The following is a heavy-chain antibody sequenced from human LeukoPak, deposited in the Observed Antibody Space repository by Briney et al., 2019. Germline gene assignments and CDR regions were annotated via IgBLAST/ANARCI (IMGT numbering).Heavy chain of an antibody. D-gene: IGHD6-6*01. CDR1: GGSISSYY. V-gene: IGHV4-4*07. J-gene: IGHJ6*03. Sequence: SETLSLTCTVSGGSISSYYWSWIRQPAGKGLEWIGRIYTSGSTNYNPSLKSRVTMSVDTSKNQFPLKLSSVTAADTAVYYCARSSSSRPGITGLYYYYMDVWGKGTTVTVSS. CDR3: ARSSSSRPGITGLYYYYMDV. CDR2: IYTSGST.